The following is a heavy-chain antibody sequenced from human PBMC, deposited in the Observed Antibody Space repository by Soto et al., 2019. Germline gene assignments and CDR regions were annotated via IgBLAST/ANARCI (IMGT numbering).Heavy chain of an antibody. CDR3: ARNADYDIFTGYYGMDV. V-gene: IGHV4-34*01. J-gene: IGHJ6*02. D-gene: IGHD3-9*01. Sequence: EPLSLTCAVYGGSFSGYYWSWIRQPPGKGLEWIGEINHSGSTNYNPSLKSRVTISVDTSKNQFSLKLSSVTAADTAVYYCARNADYDIFTGYYGMDVWGQGTTVTVSS. CDR1: GGSFSGYY. CDR2: INHSGST.